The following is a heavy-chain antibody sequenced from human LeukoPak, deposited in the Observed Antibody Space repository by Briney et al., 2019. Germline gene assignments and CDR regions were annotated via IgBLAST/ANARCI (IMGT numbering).Heavy chain of an antibody. J-gene: IGHJ5*02. D-gene: IGHD2-2*01. CDR2: IYHSGST. Sequence: SETLSLTCAISGGSISSGGYSWSWIWQPPGKGLEWIGYIYHSGSTHYNPSLKSRVTISAGRSKNQFSLKLSSVTAADTAVYYCARLLRYCSTTSCYSGWFDPWGQGTLVTVSS. CDR3: ARLLRYCSTTSCYSGWFDP. V-gene: IGHV4-30-2*01. CDR1: GGSISSGGYS.